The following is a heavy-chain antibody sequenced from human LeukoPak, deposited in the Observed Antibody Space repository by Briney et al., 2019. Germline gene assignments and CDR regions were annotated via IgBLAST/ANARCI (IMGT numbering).Heavy chain of an antibody. D-gene: IGHD3-9*01. J-gene: IGHJ6*04. CDR3: ARHKVLRYFDWLLPTAGYYGMDV. CDR2: IYYRGST. V-gene: IGHV4-59*01. CDR1: GGSISSYY. Sequence: KPSETLSLTCTVSGGSISSYYWSWIRQPPGKGLEWIGYIYYRGSTNHNPSLKSRVTISVDTSKNQFSLKLSSGTAADTAVYYCARHKVLRYFDWLLPTAGYYGMDVWGKGTTVTVSS.